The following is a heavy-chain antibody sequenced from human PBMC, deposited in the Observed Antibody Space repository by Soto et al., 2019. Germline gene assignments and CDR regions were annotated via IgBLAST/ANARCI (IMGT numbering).Heavy chain of an antibody. J-gene: IGHJ4*01. CDR3: ARVSCSSTSCKVPFDY. CDR1: GFTFSSYW. V-gene: IGHV3-74*03. CDR2: ISIDGGDT. Sequence: GGSLRLSCAASGFTFSSYWMHWVRQAPGKGLVWVSRISIDGGDTTYADSVKGRFTISRDNAKNTLYLQMNSLRAEDTAVYYCARVSCSSTSCKVPFDYWGHGTLVTVSS. D-gene: IGHD2-2*01.